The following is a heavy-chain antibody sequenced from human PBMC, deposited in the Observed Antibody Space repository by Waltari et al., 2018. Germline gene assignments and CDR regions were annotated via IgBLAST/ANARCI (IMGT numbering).Heavy chain of an antibody. CDR2: ISPGNSDT. V-gene: IGHV5-51*01. CDR1: GYSFTKYW. CDR3: VRRGFSSASRYFDY. D-gene: IGHD2-2*01. Sequence: EVQLVQSGAEVKKPGESLKISCKGSGYSFTKYWIGWVRQMPGKGLDWMVIISPGNSDTRYSPSFQGQVTISADKSISTAYLQWSSLKASDTAIYYCVRRGFSSASRYFDYWGQGTLVTVSS. J-gene: IGHJ4*02.